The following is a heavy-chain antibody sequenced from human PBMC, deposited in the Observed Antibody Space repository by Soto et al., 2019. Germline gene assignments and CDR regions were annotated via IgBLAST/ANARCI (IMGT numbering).Heavy chain of an antibody. Sequence: EVQLVESGGGLVQPGGSLRLSCAASGFTFSSYWMHWVRQAPGKGLVWVSRINSDGSSTSYADSVKGRFTISRDNAKNTLYLQMNSLRAEDTAVYYCARGYCSITSCQHFDLWGRGTLVTVSS. CDR3: ARGYCSITSCQHFDL. D-gene: IGHD2-2*01. V-gene: IGHV3-74*01. CDR2: INSDGSST. J-gene: IGHJ2*01. CDR1: GFTFSSYW.